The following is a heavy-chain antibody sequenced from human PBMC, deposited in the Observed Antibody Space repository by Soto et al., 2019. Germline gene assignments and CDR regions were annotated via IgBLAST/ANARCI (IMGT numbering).Heavy chain of an antibody. Sequence: ASAVKVSCNTSAYSVTGYAIYWVRLSVGQRREWMGWINAGNGNTKYSQKFKGRVTITSDTSASTAYMGLSSLRSEDTAAYYCALLKTTIPLSYYYNMDVWGQGTTVTVSS. CDR3: ALLKTTIPLSYYYNMDV. CDR2: INAGNGNT. V-gene: IGHV1-3*01. CDR1: AYSVTGYA. D-gene: IGHD2-15*01. J-gene: IGHJ6*01.